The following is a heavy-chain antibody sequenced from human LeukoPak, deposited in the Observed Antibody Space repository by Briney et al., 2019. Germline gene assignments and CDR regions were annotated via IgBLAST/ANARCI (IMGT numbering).Heavy chain of an antibody. CDR2: ISPSSSTI. Sequence: QTGGSLRLSCAASGFTFSSYAMSWVRQAPGKGLEGVSYISPSSSTIYYADSVKGRFTISRDNAKSSLSLQMNSLRAEDTAVYYCASSSSLGNWGQGTLVTVSS. CDR1: GFTFSSYA. CDR3: ASSSSLGN. V-gene: IGHV3-48*01. D-gene: IGHD6-6*01. J-gene: IGHJ4*02.